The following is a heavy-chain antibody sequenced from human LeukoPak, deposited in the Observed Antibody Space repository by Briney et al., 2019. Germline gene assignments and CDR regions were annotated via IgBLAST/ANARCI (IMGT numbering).Heavy chain of an antibody. Sequence: PGGSLRLSCAASEFSPISHWMTWVRQAPGKGLEWVSSISSSSSYIYYADSVKGRFTISRDNAKNSLYLQMNSLRAEDTAVYYCARDNEEQQLVSCFDYWGQGTLVTVSS. D-gene: IGHD6-13*01. J-gene: IGHJ4*02. CDR2: ISSSSSYI. CDR1: EFSPISHW. CDR3: ARDNEEQQLVSCFDY. V-gene: IGHV3-21*01.